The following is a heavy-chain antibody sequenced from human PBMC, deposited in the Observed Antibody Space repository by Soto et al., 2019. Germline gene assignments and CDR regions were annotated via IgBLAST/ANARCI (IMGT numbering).Heavy chain of an antibody. CDR1: SYSISSGFF. CDR3: ARDTNSMDL. V-gene: IGHV4-38-2*02. Sequence: SETLSLTCVVSSYSISSGFFWAWIRQPPGKGLEWVGSIYHTGDTHYNPSLRSQVSMSVDTSKNHFSLRLTYLTAADTAVYFCARDTNSMDLWGQGILVTVSS. CDR2: IYHTGDT. D-gene: IGHD4-4*01. J-gene: IGHJ5*02.